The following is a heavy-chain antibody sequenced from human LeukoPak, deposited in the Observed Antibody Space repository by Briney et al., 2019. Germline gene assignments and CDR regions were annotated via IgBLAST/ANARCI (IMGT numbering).Heavy chain of an antibody. CDR3: AKDWAVMVYAAYYFDH. CDR1: GITLSNYG. V-gene: IGHV3-30*02. CDR2: IHYDGSVK. Sequence: GGSLRPSCAGSGITLSNYGMHWVRQAPGKGLGGGAFIHYDGSVKYYADSVKGRFTISRDNSKNTLYLQMNSLRAEDTALYYCAKDWAVMVYAAYYFDHWGQGTLVTVSS. D-gene: IGHD2-8*01. J-gene: IGHJ4*02.